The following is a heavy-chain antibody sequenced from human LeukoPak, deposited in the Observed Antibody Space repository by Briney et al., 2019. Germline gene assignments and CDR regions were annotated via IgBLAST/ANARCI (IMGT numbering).Heavy chain of an antibody. D-gene: IGHD3-9*01. V-gene: IGHV4-59*01. Sequence: PSQTLSLTCSVSGGSISSNYWTWIRQTPGKGLEWIGYVYNSGGTNYNPSLKSRVTVSLDTSKNQFSLKLKSVTAADTAVYYCARDRSESVLTTYYHIFDFWGQGILVTVSS. CDR3: ARDRSESVLTTYYHIFDF. J-gene: IGHJ4*02. CDR2: VYNSGGT. CDR1: GGSISSNY.